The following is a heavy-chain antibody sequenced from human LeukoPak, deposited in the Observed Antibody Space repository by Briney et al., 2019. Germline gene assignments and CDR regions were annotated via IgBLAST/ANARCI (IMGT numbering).Heavy chain of an antibody. J-gene: IGHJ5*02. Sequence: SETLSLTCTVSGGSISSYYWSWLRQTPGKGLEWIAYIHDSGSTYNNPSLKSRLSISIDTSKNQFSLKLNSVTAADTAVYYCARVVAAAGNNWFDPWGQGTLVTVSS. CDR3: ARVVAAAGNNWFDP. CDR2: IHDSGST. D-gene: IGHD6-25*01. CDR1: GGSISSYY. V-gene: IGHV4-59*12.